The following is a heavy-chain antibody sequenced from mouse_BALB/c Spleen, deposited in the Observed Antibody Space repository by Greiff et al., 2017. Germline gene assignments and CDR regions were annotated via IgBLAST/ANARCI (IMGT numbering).Heavy chain of an antibody. CDR1: GFTFSSYG. J-gene: IGHJ2*01. D-gene: IGHD2-1*01. CDR2: ISSGGSYT. V-gene: IGHV5-6*03. Sequence: EVKLVESGGGLVKPGGSLKLSCAASGFTFSSYGMSWVRQTPDKRLEWVATISSGGSYTYYPDSVKGRFTISRDNAKNTLYLQMSSLKSEDTAMYYCARHGNYDYWGQGTTLTVSS. CDR3: ARHGNYDY.